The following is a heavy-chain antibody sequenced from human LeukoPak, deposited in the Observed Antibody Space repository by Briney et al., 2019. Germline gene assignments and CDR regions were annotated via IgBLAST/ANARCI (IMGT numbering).Heavy chain of an antibody. D-gene: IGHD4-17*01. J-gene: IGHJ4*02. V-gene: IGHV3-48*03. Sequence: GGSLRLSCAASGFSFSGYEMNWVRQAPGEGLEWISYISTTGGTINYSDSVKGRFTISRDNAKNSLYLQMNNVRVEDTAVYYCARGDDFGDSLPAYWGQGTLVTVSS. CDR3: ARGDDFGDSLPAY. CDR1: GFSFSGYE. CDR2: ISTTGGTI.